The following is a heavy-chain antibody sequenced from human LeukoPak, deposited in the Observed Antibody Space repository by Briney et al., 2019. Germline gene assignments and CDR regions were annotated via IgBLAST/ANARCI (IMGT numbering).Heavy chain of an antibody. V-gene: IGHV3-23*01. D-gene: IGHD3-10*01. CDR2: ISGSGGST. J-gene: IGHJ3*02. CDR1: RFTFSSYA. CDR3: AKDYGSGSYYTPNDAFDI. Sequence: GGSLRLSCAASRFTFSSYAMSWVRQAPGKGLEWVSAISGSGGSTYYADSVKGRFTISRDNSKNTLYLQMNSLRAEDTAVYYCAKDYGSGSYYTPNDAFDIWGQGTMVTVSP.